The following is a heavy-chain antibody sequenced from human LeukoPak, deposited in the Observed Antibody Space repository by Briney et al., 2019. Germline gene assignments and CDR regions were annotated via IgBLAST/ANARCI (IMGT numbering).Heavy chain of an antibody. D-gene: IGHD3-16*01. CDR2: IYYSGST. Sequence: SETLSLTCTVSGGSISSYYWSRIRQPPGKGLEWIGYIYYSGSTNYNPSLKSRVTISVDTSKNQFSLRLSSVTAADTAVYYCARHRIGASRCFDCWGQGTLVTVSS. J-gene: IGHJ4*02. CDR3: ARHRIGASRCFDC. CDR1: GGSISSYY. V-gene: IGHV4-59*08.